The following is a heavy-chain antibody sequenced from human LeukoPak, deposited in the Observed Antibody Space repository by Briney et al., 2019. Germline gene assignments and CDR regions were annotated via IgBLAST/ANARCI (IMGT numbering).Heavy chain of an antibody. CDR2: IYSGGTT. CDR1: GFIVSSNY. Sequence: PGGSLRLSCAASGFIVSSNYMTWVRQAPGKGLEWVSIIYSGGTTYYADSVKGRFTISRDNSKNTLYLQMNSLRAEDTAVYYCAKDLGYYYDSTSAFDIWGQGTMVTVSS. V-gene: IGHV3-53*01. CDR3: AKDLGYYYDSTSAFDI. D-gene: IGHD3-22*01. J-gene: IGHJ3*02.